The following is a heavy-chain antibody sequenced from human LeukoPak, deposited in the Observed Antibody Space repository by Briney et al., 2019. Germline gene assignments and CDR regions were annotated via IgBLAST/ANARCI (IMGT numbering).Heavy chain of an antibody. CDR3: ARDYYLSGSYYRYFDY. CDR1: GGSISSYY. CDR2: IYYSGST. J-gene: IGHJ4*02. D-gene: IGHD3-10*01. Sequence: SETLSLTCTVSGGSISSYYWSWIRQPPGKGLEWIGYIYYSGSTNYNPSLKSRVTISVDTSKNQFSLKLSSVTAADTAVYYCARDYYLSGSYYRYFDYWGQGTLVTVSS. V-gene: IGHV4-59*01.